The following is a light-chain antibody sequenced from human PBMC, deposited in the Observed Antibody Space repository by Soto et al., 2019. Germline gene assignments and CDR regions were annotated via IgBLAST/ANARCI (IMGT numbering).Light chain of an antibody. Sequence: EIVMTQSPATLSVSPGERATLSCRASQSVSSNLAWYQQKLGQAPRLLIYGASTRATGIPARFGGSGSGTEFTLTISSLQPEDFAVYYCQQYNDWPPLYTFGQGTQLEIK. CDR2: GAS. V-gene: IGKV3-15*01. J-gene: IGKJ2*01. CDR1: QSVSSN. CDR3: QQYNDWPPLYT.